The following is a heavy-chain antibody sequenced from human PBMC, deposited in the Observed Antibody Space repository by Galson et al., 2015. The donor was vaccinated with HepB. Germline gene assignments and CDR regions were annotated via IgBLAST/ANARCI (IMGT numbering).Heavy chain of an antibody. CDR1: GFTFSSYS. CDR2: ISSSSSTI. V-gene: IGHV3-48*02. CDR3: ARDLKLPPHYYYYYGMDV. D-gene: IGHD6-6*01. J-gene: IGHJ6*02. Sequence: SLRLSCAASGFTFSSYSMNWVRQAPGKGLEWVSSISSSSSTIYYADSVKGRFTISRDNAKNSLYLQMNSLRDEDTAVYYCARDLKLPPHYYYYYGMDVWGQGTTVTVSS.